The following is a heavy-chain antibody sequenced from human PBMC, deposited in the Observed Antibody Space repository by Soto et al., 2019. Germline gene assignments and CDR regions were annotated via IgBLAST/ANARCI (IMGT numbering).Heavy chain of an antibody. V-gene: IGHV3-33*03. CDR1: GFIFNEYG. CDR3: ARWGCSGTNCNLNQRSYDL. D-gene: IGHD2-15*01. Sequence: PGGSLRLSCAASGFIFNEYGMHWVRQAPGKGLEWVAVIWYDGSNKYYADSVKGRFTISRDNSKNTMSPQMSNLRAEDTAVYYCARWGCSGTNCNLNQRSYDLWGQGTLVTVSS. CDR2: IWYDGSNK. J-gene: IGHJ4*02.